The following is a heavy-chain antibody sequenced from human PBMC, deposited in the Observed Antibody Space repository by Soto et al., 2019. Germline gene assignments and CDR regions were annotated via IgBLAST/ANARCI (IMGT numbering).Heavy chain of an antibody. D-gene: IGHD2-2*02. CDR2: INPIKGDT. Sequence: ASVKVSCKASGYTFTGYYMHWVRQAPGQGLDWMGWINPIKGDTNSAAIFQDRVTMTTDTSTRTAYMELRSLKSDDTAVYYCARVKVPAAILGAFDLWGQGTLVTVSS. CDR3: ARVKVPAAILGAFDL. V-gene: IGHV1-2*02. J-gene: IGHJ3*01. CDR1: GYTFTGYY.